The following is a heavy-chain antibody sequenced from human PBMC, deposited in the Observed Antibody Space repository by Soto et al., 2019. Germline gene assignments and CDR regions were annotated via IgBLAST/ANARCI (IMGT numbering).Heavy chain of an antibody. J-gene: IGHJ4*02. CDR3: AKSLYYYDSSPLDH. CDR2: TNSDGTDS. D-gene: IGHD3-22*01. Sequence: GGSLRLSCAAAGFDFEDYAMHWVRQVPGKGLEWVSLTNSDGTDSYYTDSVKGRFTISRDNGKSSLYLQMDRLRPEDTALYFCAKSLYYYDSSPLDHWGQGTLVTVSS. CDR1: GFDFEDYA. V-gene: IGHV3-43D*04.